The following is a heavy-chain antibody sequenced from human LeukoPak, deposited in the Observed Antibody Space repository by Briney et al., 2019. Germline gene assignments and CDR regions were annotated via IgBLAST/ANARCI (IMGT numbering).Heavy chain of an antibody. V-gene: IGHV3-11*04. D-gene: IGHD1-26*01. CDR2: IGISSSTI. CDR3: ARDSGYAFDI. CDR1: GFTFSDYY. Sequence: GGSLRLSCAASGFTFSDYYMSWIRQAPGKGLEWVSYIGISSSTIDYADSVKGRFTISRDNAKNSLYLQMNSLRAEDTAVYYCARDSGYAFDIWGQGTMVTASS. J-gene: IGHJ3*02.